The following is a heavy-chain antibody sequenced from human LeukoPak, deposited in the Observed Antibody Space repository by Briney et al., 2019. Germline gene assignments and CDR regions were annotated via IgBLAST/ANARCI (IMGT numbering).Heavy chain of an antibody. Sequence: ASVKVSCTASGYTFTSYGISWVRQAPGQGLEWMGWISAYNGNTNYAQKLQGRVTMTTDTSTSTAYMELRSLRSDDTAVYYCARDRWELFPFDYWGQGTLVTVSS. V-gene: IGHV1-18*01. CDR2: ISAYNGNT. CDR1: GYTFTSYG. D-gene: IGHD1-26*01. CDR3: ARDRWELFPFDY. J-gene: IGHJ4*02.